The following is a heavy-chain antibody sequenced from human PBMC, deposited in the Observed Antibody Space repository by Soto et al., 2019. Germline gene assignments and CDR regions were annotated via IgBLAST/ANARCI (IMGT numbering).Heavy chain of an antibody. J-gene: IGHJ4*02. CDR3: ARDSIKRGAMTAIDY. CDR2: INPSGGST. D-gene: IGHD2-21*02. CDR1: GYTFTSYY. Sequence: ASVKVSCKASGYTFTSYYMHWVRQAPGQGLEWMGIINPSGGSTSYAQKFQGRVTMTRDTSTSTVYMELSSLRSEDTAVYYCARDSIKRGAMTAIDYRGQGTLVTVSS. V-gene: IGHV1-46*03.